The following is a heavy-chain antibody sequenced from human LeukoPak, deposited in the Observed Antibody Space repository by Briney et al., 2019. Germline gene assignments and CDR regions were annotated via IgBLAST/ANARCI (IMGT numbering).Heavy chain of an antibody. CDR2: IYPGDSET. CDR1: GFVFTDFW. J-gene: IGHJ6*02. Sequence: GESLQISCKGSGFVFTDFWIGWVRQMPGQGLEWMGIIYPGDSETTYGPSFQGLFIISADKSRNTAYLQWSSLMASDTAVYYCARLTRYRDSGDYYFGMDFWGQGTTVTVSS. D-gene: IGHD5-12*01. V-gene: IGHV5-51*01. CDR3: ARLTRYRDSGDYYFGMDF.